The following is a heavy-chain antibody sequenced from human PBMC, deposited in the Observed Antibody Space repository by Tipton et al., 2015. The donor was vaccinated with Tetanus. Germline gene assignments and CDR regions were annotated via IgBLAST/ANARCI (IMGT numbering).Heavy chain of an antibody. CDR1: GFDFRSDW. CDR3: ARGRDGFHGYFDY. J-gene: IGHJ4*02. D-gene: IGHD5-24*01. CDR2: IKQDGNEK. V-gene: IGHV3-7*01. Sequence: SLRLSCAASGFDFRSDWMTWVRQAPGKGLEWVANIKQDGNEKYHVDSVKGRFTISRDNGKNLLYLQMNSLRVEDTGVYYCARGRDGFHGYFDYWGQGALVTVSS.